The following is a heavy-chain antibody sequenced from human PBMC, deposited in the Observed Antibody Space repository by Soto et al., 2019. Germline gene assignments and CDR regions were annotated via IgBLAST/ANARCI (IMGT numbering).Heavy chain of an antibody. Sequence: QLQLQESGPGLVKPSETLSLTCTVFGGSISSSSYYWGWIRQPPGKGLEWIGSIYYSGSTYYNPSLKSRVTISVDTSKNQFSLKLSSVTAADTAVYYCARIKIGYFDYWGQGTLVTVSS. V-gene: IGHV4-39*01. CDR2: IYYSGST. CDR3: ARIKIGYFDY. J-gene: IGHJ4*02. CDR1: GGSISSSSYY.